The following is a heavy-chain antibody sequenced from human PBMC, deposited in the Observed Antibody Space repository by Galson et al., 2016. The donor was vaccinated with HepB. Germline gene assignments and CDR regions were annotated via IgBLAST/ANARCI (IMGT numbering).Heavy chain of an antibody. D-gene: IGHD4-23*01. CDR1: GGSMNSVGYS. J-gene: IGHJ3*02. Sequence: TLSLTCTVSGGSMNSVGYSWSWLRQHPGKGLEWIGYILYTGTTHYNPSPKSRLTMSVDTSKNQFSLKLSSVTAADTAVYYCARELTPEAFDIWGQGTMVIVSS. CDR3: ARELTPEAFDI. CDR2: ILYTGTT. V-gene: IGHV4-31*03.